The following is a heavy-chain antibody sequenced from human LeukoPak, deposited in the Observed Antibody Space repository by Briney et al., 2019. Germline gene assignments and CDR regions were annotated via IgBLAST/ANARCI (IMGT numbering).Heavy chain of an antibody. CDR3: ARGEGLYCSSTSCYRSGYNWFDP. D-gene: IGHD2-2*01. Sequence: ASVKVSCKASGYTFTGYYMHWVRQAPGQGLEWMGWINPNSGGTNYAQKFQGRVTMTRDTSIGTAYMELSRLRSDDTAVYYCARGEGLYCSSTSCYRSGYNWFDPWGQGTLVTVSS. V-gene: IGHV1-2*02. CDR2: INPNSGGT. CDR1: GYTFTGYY. J-gene: IGHJ5*02.